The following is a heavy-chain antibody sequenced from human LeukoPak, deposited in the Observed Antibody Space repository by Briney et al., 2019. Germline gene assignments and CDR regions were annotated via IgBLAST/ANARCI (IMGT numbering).Heavy chain of an antibody. CDR3: ARALGATNY. V-gene: IGHV3-7*02. CDR1: GFTFTSYW. Sequence: GGSLRLSCAASGFTFTSYWMSWVRQAPGQGLEWVANIKQDRGEKYYVESVKGRFTISRDNSTSSLYLQMNSLRAEDTAVYYCARALGATNYWGQGTLVSVSS. J-gene: IGHJ4*02. D-gene: IGHD1-26*01. CDR2: IKQDRGEK.